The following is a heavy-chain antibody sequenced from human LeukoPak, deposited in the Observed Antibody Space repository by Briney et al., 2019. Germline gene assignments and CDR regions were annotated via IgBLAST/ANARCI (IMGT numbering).Heavy chain of an antibody. Sequence: PSETLSLTCTVSGYSISSGYYWGWIRQPPGKGLEWIGSIYHSGSTYYNPSLKSRVTISVDTSKNQFSLKLSSVTAADTAVYYCARGNCGGDCYRDHGRTNYFDYWGQGTLVTVSS. J-gene: IGHJ4*02. V-gene: IGHV4-38-2*02. CDR1: GYSISSGYY. D-gene: IGHD2-21*02. CDR3: ARGNCGGDCYRDHGRTNYFDY. CDR2: IYHSGST.